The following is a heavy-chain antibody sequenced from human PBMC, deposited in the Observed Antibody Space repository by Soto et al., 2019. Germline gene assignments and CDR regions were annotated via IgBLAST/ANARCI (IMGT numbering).Heavy chain of an antibody. J-gene: IGHJ3*02. CDR3: AREWSVTLDAFDI. CDR1: GGSISSGDYY. CDR2: IYYSGST. Sequence: QVQLQESGPGLVKPSQTLSLTCTVSGGSISSGDYYWSWIRQPPGKGLEWIGYIYYSGSTYYNPSLKSRVXXSXDXSKNQFSLKLSSVTAADTAVYYCAREWSVTLDAFDIWGQGTMVTVSS. V-gene: IGHV4-30-4*01. D-gene: IGHD4-17*01.